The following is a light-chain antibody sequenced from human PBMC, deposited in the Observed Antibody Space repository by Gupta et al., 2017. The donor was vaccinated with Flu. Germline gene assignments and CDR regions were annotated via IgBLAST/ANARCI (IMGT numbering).Light chain of an antibody. V-gene: IGKV1-5*03. CDR3: QQYDSYSLT. CDR1: QSLSSW. CDR2: KAS. Sequence: DIEMTQSPSTLSAYVGDRVTITCRASQSLSSWLAWYQQKPGKAPNLLIYKASNLESGVPSRFSGSGSGTEFTLTISSLQPDDFATYYCQQYDSYSLTFGGGTKVEI. J-gene: IGKJ4*01.